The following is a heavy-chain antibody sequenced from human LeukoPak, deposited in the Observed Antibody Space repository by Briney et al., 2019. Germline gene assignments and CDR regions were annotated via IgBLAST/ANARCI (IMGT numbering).Heavy chain of an antibody. J-gene: IGHJ5*02. CDR2: ISSSSSTI. D-gene: IGHD3-3*01. CDR3: ARDDQGSTYYDFWSGYYHP. CDR1: GFTFSSYS. Sequence: GGSLRLSCAASGFTFSSYSMNWVRQAPGKGLEWVSYISSSSSTIYYADSVKGRFTISRDNAKNSLYLQMNSLRAEDTAVYYCARDDQGSTYYDFWSGYYHPWGQGTLVTVSS. V-gene: IGHV3-48*01.